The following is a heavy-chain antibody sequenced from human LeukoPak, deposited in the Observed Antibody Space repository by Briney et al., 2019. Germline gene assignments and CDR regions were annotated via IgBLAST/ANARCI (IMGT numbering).Heavy chain of an antibody. J-gene: IGHJ4*02. CDR3: AKDRSSSWYGVFDY. Sequence: PGGSLRLSCAASGFTFDDYAMHWVRQAPGKGLEWVSGISWNSGSIGYADSVKGRFTISRDNAKNSLYLQMNSLRAEDTALYYCAKDRSSSWYGVFDYWGQGTVVTVSS. CDR2: ISWNSGSI. V-gene: IGHV3-9*01. CDR1: GFTFDDYA. D-gene: IGHD6-13*01.